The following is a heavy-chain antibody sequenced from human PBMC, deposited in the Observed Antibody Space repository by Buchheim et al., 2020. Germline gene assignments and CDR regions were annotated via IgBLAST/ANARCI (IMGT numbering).Heavy chain of an antibody. CDR1: GFTFSYNS. J-gene: IGHJ6*03. Sequence: EVQLVESGGGLVQRGGSLRLSCAASGFTFSYNSMNWVRQAPGKGLEWVAYISSSGSAIYYADSVKGRFTISRDNAKNSLYPQMISLGAEDTAGYYRARGKHIDTVWDRPYYYYYVDVWGKGTT. CDR2: ISSSGSAI. V-gene: IGHV3-48*01. CDR3: ARGKHIDTVWDRPYYYYYVDV. D-gene: IGHD4-11*01.